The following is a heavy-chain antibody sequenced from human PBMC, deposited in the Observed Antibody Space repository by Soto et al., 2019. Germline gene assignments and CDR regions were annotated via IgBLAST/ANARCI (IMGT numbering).Heavy chain of an antibody. J-gene: IGHJ5*02. D-gene: IGHD3-22*01. Sequence: SETLSLTCAVSGGSISSSNWWSWVRQPPGKGLEWIGEIYHSGSTNYNPSLKSRVTISVDKSKNQFSLKLSSVTAADTAVYYCARWYYYDSSGYFSDPWGQGTLVTVSS. CDR2: IYHSGST. CDR3: ARWYYYDSSGYFSDP. CDR1: GGSISSSNW. V-gene: IGHV4-4*02.